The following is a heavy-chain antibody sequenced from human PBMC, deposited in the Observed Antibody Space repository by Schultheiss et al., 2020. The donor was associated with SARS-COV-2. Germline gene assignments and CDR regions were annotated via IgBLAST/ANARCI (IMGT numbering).Heavy chain of an antibody. Sequence: GESLKISCAASGFTFSSYSMNWVRQAPGKGLEWVSSISSSSSYTNYADSVKGRFTISRDNAKNSLYLQMNSLRAEDTAVYYCAREDHIVTTCLDYWGQGTLVTVSS. D-gene: IGHD2-2*01. V-gene: IGHV3-21*04. CDR2: ISSSSSYT. J-gene: IGHJ4*02. CDR3: AREDHIVTTCLDY. CDR1: GFTFSSYS.